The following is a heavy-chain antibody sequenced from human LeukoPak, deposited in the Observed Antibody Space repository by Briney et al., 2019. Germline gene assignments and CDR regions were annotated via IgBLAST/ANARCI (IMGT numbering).Heavy chain of an antibody. CDR2: ISYDGSNK. J-gene: IGHJ4*02. CDR1: GFTFSSYG. Sequence: PGGSLRLSCAASGFTFSSYGMHWVRQAPGKGLEWVAVISYDGSNKYYADSVKGRFTISRDNSKNTLYLQMNSLRAEDTAVYYCAKGPISGSYLFDNWGQGTLVTVSS. V-gene: IGHV3-30*18. CDR3: AKGPISGSYLFDN. D-gene: IGHD1-26*01.